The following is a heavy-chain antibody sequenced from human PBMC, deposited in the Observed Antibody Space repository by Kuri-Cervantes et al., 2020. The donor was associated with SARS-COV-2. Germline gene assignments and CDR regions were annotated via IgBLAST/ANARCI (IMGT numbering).Heavy chain of an antibody. Sequence: ASVKVSCKVSGYTLTELSMHWVRQAPGKGLEWMGGFDPEDGETIYAQKFQGRVTMTEDTSTDTAYMELSSLRSEDTAVYYCARDLSYSSPEYDYGMDVWGQGTTVTVSS. V-gene: IGHV1-24*01. CDR1: GYTLTELS. J-gene: IGHJ6*02. CDR2: FDPEDGET. D-gene: IGHD6-13*01. CDR3: ARDLSYSSPEYDYGMDV.